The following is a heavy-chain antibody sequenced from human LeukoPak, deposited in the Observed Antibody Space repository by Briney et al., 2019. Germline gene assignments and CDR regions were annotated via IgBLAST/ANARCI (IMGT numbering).Heavy chain of an antibody. Sequence: SETLSLTCAVYGGSFSGCYWSWIRQPPGKGLEWIGEINHSGSTNYNPSLKSRVTISVDTSKNQFSLKLSSVTAADTAVYYCARVDVPYYYYGMDVWGQGTTVTVSS. D-gene: IGHD2-2*03. CDR1: GGSFSGCY. CDR3: ARVDVPYYYYGMDV. J-gene: IGHJ6*02. V-gene: IGHV4-34*01. CDR2: INHSGST.